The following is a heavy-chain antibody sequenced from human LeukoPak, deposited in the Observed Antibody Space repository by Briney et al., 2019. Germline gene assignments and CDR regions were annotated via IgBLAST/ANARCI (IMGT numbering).Heavy chain of an antibody. CDR3: ARESTYYYGSGRHEFDY. J-gene: IGHJ4*02. Sequence: PSETLSLTCTVSSGSISSGSYYRGWIRQPPGKGLEWIGSIYYRGGTYYNPSLKSRVTISVDTSKNQFSLKLSSVTAADTAVYYCARESTYYYGSGRHEFDYWGQGTLVTVSS. D-gene: IGHD3-10*01. V-gene: IGHV4-39*07. CDR1: SGSISSGSYY. CDR2: IYYRGGT.